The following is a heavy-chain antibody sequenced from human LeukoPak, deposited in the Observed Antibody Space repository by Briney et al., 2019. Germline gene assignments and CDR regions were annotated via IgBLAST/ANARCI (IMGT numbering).Heavy chain of an antibody. CDR2: IDNSGDYT. J-gene: IGHJ4*02. D-gene: IGHD4-23*01. Sequence: GGSLRLSCAASGFTFSSYTMIWVRQTPGKGLEWVSAIDNSGDYTSYADSVKGRFTISRDNSKNTLYLQMNSLRAEDTAVYYCAKENSRYCDYWAREPWSPSPQ. V-gene: IGHV3-23*01. CDR1: GFTFSSYT. CDR3: AKENSRYCDY.